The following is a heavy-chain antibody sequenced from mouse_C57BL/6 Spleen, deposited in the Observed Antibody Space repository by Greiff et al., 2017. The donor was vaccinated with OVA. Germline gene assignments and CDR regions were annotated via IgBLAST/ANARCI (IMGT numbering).Heavy chain of an antibody. D-gene: IGHD2-1*01. J-gene: IGHJ1*03. CDR2: INYDGSST. Sequence: DVKLVESEGGLVQPGSSMKLSCTASGFTFSDYYMAWVRQVPEKGLEWVANINYDGSSTYYLDSLKSRFIISRDNAKNILYLQMSSLKSEDTATYYCARDEGYGNYGWYFDVWGTGTTVTVSS. V-gene: IGHV5-16*01. CDR1: GFTFSDYY. CDR3: ARDEGYGNYGWYFDV.